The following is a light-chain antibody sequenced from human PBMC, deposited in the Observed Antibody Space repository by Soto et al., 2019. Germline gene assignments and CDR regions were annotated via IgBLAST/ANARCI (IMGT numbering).Light chain of an antibody. CDR1: QSDSSN. CDR3: QQYNNWPPFT. J-gene: IGKJ3*01. CDR2: GGS. V-gene: IGKV3-15*01. Sequence: EIVMTQSPATLSVSPGESATLSCRASQSDSSNLAWYQQKPGQAPRLLIYGGSTSATGIPARFSGSGSGTEFTLTISSLQSEDFAVYYCQQYNNWPPFTFGPGTKVDIK.